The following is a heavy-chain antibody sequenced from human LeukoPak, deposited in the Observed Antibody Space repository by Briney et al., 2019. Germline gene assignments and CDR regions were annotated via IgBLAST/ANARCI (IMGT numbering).Heavy chain of an antibody. V-gene: IGHV3-21*01. CDR3: ARVDIAAAGDFAY. Sequence: SGGSLRLSCAASGFTFSSYSMNSVRQAPGQRLEWVSSISSSSSYIYYADSVKGRFTISRDNANNSLYLQMNSLRAEDTAVCYCARVDIAAAGDFAYWGQGTLVTVSS. CDR2: ISSSSSYI. D-gene: IGHD6-25*01. J-gene: IGHJ4*02. CDR1: GFTFSSYS.